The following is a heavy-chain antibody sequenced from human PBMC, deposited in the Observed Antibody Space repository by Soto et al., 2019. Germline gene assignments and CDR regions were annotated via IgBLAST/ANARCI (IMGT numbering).Heavy chain of an antibody. J-gene: IGHJ6*02. V-gene: IGHV3-21*01. CDR3: ARGMRSRYCSGGSCYQRVYYYYYGMDV. D-gene: IGHD2-15*01. CDR1: GFTFSSYS. CDR2: ISSSSSYI. Sequence: GGSLRLSCAASGFTFSSYSMNWVRQAPGKGLEWVSSISSSSSYIYYADSVKGRFTISRDNAKNSLYLQMNSPRAEDTAVYYCARGMRSRYCSGGSCYQRVYYYYYGMDVWGQGTTVTVSS.